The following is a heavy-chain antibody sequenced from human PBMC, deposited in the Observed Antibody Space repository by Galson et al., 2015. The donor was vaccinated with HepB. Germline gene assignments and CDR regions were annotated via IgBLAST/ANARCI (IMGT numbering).Heavy chain of an antibody. CDR1: GCTFSGYA. J-gene: IGHJ3*01. CDR2: IIPILGTA. V-gene: IGHV1-69*10. CDR3: ARDVITMLRGAPVRAFDV. Sequence: SLKVSCKASGCTFSGYAISWVRQAPGQGLEWMGGIIPILGTANYAEKFQGRVTVTTDKSTNTAYMERSSLRFEDTTLYYCARDVITMLRGAPVRAFDVWGQGTMVTVSS. D-gene: IGHD3-10*01.